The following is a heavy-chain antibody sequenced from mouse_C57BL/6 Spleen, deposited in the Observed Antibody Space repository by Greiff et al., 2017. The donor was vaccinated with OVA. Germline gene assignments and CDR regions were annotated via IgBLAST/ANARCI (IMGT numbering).Heavy chain of an antibody. CDR2: IDPSDSYT. J-gene: IGHJ3*01. CDR3: AKWEKFAY. D-gene: IGHD4-1*01. Sequence: QVQLQQPGAELVRPGTSVKLSCKASGYTFTSYWMHWVEQRPGQGLEWIGVIDPSDSYTNYNQKFKGKATLTVDTSSSTAYMQLSSLTSEDSAVYYCAKWEKFAYWGQGTLVTVSA. V-gene: IGHV1-59*01. CDR1: GYTFTSYW.